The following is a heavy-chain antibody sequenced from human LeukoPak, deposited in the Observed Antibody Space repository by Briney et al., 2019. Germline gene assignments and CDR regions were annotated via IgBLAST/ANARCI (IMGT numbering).Heavy chain of an antibody. CDR1: GGSISSYY. D-gene: IGHD3-22*01. CDR2: IYYSGST. CDR3: ARGRNYYDSSGYDI. V-gene: IGHV4-59*12. Sequence: SETLSLTCTVSGGSISSYYWSWIRQPPGKGLEWIGHIYYSGSTNYNPSLKSRVTISVDTSKNQFSLKLSSVTAADTAVYYCARGRNYYDSSGYDIWGQGTMVTVSS. J-gene: IGHJ3*02.